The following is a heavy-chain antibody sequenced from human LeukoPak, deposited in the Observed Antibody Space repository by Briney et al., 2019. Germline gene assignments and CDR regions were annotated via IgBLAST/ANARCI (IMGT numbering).Heavy chain of an antibody. Sequence: SETLSLTCAVSGGSISISNSNWWSWVRRPPGKGLEWIGEISHSGSTNYNPSLRSRVTISVDKSKNQFSLKLSSVTAADTAVYYCARDLHGGNSFTSDWYFDLWGHGTLVTVSS. J-gene: IGHJ2*01. D-gene: IGHD4-23*01. CDR1: GGSISISNSNW. CDR2: ISHSGST. V-gene: IGHV4-4*02. CDR3: ARDLHGGNSFTSDWYFDL.